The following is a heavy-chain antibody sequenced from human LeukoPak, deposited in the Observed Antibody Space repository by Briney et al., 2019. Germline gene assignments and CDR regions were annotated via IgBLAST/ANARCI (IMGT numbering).Heavy chain of an antibody. V-gene: IGHV4-34*01. CDR1: GGSFSGYY. CDR2: INHSGST. CDR3: ASRRIQLWSYYFDY. J-gene: IGHJ4*02. Sequence: SETLSLTCAVYGGSFSGYYWSWIRQPPGKGLEWIGEINHSGSTNYNPSLKSRVTISVGTSKNQFSLKLSSVTAADTAVYYCASRRIQLWSYYFDYWGQGTLVTVSS. D-gene: IGHD5-18*01.